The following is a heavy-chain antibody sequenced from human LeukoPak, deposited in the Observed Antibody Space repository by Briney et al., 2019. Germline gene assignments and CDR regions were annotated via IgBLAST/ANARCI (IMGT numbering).Heavy chain of an antibody. Sequence: GGSLRLSCAASGFTFSSCSMHWVRQAPGRGPEWVGLIFYDGSTTKFADSVKGRFTISRDNSKSTLFLQMNSQRPEDTAMYYCVRAQGTSRWSDWFDSWGQGTLVTVSS. J-gene: IGHJ5*01. V-gene: IGHV3-30*04. CDR2: IFYDGSTT. CDR3: VRAQGTSRWSDWFDS. D-gene: IGHD6-13*01. CDR1: GFTFSSCS.